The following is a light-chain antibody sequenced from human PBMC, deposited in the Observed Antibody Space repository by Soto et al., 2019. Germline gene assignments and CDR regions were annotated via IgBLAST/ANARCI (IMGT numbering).Light chain of an antibody. J-gene: IGKJ4*01. CDR1: QSISSN. V-gene: IGKV3-15*01. CDR3: QQYHDYTLT. Sequence: EIVMTQSPATLSVSPGERATLSCWASQSISSNLAWYQQKAGQAPRLLIYGASTRATGIPARFSGSGSGTEFTLTISSLQPDDLATYSCQQYHDYTLTFGGGTKVEIK. CDR2: GAS.